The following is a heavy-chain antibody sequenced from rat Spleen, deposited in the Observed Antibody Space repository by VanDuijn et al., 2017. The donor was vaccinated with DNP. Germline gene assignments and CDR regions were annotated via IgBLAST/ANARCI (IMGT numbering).Heavy chain of an antibody. CDR3: TRPQLNYGGNYYFDH. V-gene: IGHV5-25*01. J-gene: IGHJ2*01. CDR2: ISTSGSRT. CDR1: GFTFSLYY. D-gene: IGHD1-11*01. Sequence: EVQLVESGGGLVQPGRSLKLSCTASGFTFSLYYMAWVRQAPKKDLEWVATISTSGSRTYFPDSVKGRFTVSRDNAKSSLYLQMNSLRSEDTATYFCTRPQLNYGGNYYFDHWGQGVMVTVSS.